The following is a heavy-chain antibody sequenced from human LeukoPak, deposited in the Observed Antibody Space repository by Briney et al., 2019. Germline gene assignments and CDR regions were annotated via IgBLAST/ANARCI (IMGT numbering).Heavy chain of an antibody. CDR1: GFTFSSYW. D-gene: IGHD1-26*01. Sequence: GGSLRLSCAASGFTFSSYWMTWVRQAPGKGLEWVSHINGDGSIENYVHSVRGRFSIFRDNAKDALYLQMNSIRVDDTAIYYCARDPIVGDTGGGDYWGQGTLVTVSS. CDR2: INGDGSIE. J-gene: IGHJ4*02. V-gene: IGHV3-7*01. CDR3: ARDPIVGDTGGGDY.